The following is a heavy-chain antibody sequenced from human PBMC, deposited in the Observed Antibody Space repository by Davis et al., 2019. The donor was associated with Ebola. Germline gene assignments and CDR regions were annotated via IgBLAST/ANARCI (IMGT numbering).Heavy chain of an antibody. CDR2: ISSSSSTI. CDR1: GFPFSSYS. D-gene: IGHD3-10*01. V-gene: IGHV3-48*02. CDR3: ARHGGITMVRGVIGLARGMDV. Sequence: GESLNIPCAASGFPFSSYSMNWVRQAPGKGLEWVSYISSSSSTIYYADSVKGRFTISRDNAKNSLYLQMNSLRDEDTAVYYCARHGGITMVRGVIGLARGMDVWGQGTTVTVSS. J-gene: IGHJ6*02.